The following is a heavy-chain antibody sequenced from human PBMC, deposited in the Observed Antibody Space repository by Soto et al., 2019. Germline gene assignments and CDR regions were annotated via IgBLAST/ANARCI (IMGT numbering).Heavy chain of an antibody. CDR1: GFTFSSYA. J-gene: IGHJ6*02. Sequence: ESGGGVVQPGRSLRLSCAASGFTFSSYAMHWVRQAPGKGLEWVAVISYDGSNKYYADSVKGRFTISRDNSKNTLYLQMNSLRAEDTAVYYCARDGTRTVTTDYGMDVWGQGTTVTVSS. CDR2: ISYDGSNK. CDR3: ARDGTRTVTTDYGMDV. D-gene: IGHD4-17*01. V-gene: IGHV3-30-3*01.